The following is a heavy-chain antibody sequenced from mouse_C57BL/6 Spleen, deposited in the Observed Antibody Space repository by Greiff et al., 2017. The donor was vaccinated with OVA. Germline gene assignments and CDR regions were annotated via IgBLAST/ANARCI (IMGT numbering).Heavy chain of an antibody. CDR1: GFTFSSYG. V-gene: IGHV5-6*01. CDR3: ARQDGDYFDY. J-gene: IGHJ2*01. CDR2: ISSGGSYT. Sequence: EVKLMESGGDLVKPGGSLKLSCAASGFTFSSYGMSWVRQTPDKRLEWVATISSGGSYTYYPDSVKGRFTISRDNAKNTLYLQMSSLKSEDTAMYCYARQDGDYFDYWGQGTTLTVSS.